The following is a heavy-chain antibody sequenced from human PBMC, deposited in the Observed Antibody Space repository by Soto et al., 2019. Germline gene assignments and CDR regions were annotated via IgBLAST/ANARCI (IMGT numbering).Heavy chain of an antibody. Sequence: PGGSLRLSCAASGFTFSSYGVHWVRQAPGKGLEWVAVIWYDGSNKYYADSVKGRFTISRDNSKNTLYLQMNSLRAEDTAVYYCAILADYGEIDAFDIWGQGTMVTVSS. D-gene: IGHD4-17*01. V-gene: IGHV3-33*01. CDR2: IWYDGSNK. CDR3: AILADYGEIDAFDI. CDR1: GFTFSSYG. J-gene: IGHJ3*02.